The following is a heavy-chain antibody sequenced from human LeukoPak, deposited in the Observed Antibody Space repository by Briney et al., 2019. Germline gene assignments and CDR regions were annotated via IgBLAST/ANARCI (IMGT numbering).Heavy chain of an antibody. CDR3: ARLGSIAAAGPPDY. D-gene: IGHD6-13*01. CDR1: GFTFSDYY. V-gene: IGHV3-11*06. CDR2: ISSSSSST. J-gene: IGHJ4*02. Sequence: PGGSLRLSCAASGFTFSDYYMSWIRQAPGKGLEWVSYISSSSSSTAYADSVKGRFTISRDNAKNSLYLQMNSLRGEDTAVYYFARLGSIAAAGPPDYWGRGPLVTVSS.